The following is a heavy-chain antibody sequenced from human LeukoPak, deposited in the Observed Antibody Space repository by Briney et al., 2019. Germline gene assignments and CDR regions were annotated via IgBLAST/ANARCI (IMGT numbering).Heavy chain of an antibody. CDR1: GGSFSGYY. D-gene: IGHD3-10*01. CDR2: INHSGGT. Sequence: PSETLSLTCAVYGGSFSGYYWSWIRQPPGKGLEWIGEINHSGGTNYNPSLKSRVTISVDTSKNQFSLKLSSVTAADTAVYYCARLRVGSVWFGISLGGGYFDYWGQGTLVTVSS. CDR3: ARLRVGSVWFGISLGGGYFDY. J-gene: IGHJ4*02. V-gene: IGHV4-34*01.